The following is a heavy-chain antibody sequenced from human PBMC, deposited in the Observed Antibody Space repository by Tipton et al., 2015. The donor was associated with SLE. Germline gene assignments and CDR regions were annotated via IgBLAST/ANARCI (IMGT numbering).Heavy chain of an antibody. CDR1: GGSISSSSYY. CDR3: ARDRSIAVAGNYFDY. Sequence: TLSLTCTVSGGSISSSSYYWGWIRQPPGKGLEWIGTIYHSGSTYYNPSLKSRVTISVDTSKNQFSLKLSSVTAADTAVYYCARDRSIAVAGNYFDYWGQGTLVTVSS. CDR2: IYHSGST. V-gene: IGHV4-39*07. J-gene: IGHJ4*02. D-gene: IGHD6-13*01.